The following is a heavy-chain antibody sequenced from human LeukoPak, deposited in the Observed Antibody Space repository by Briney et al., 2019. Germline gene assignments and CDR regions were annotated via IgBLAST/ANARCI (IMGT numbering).Heavy chain of an antibody. J-gene: IGHJ1*01. CDR2: IRYDGTNR. V-gene: IGHV3-30*02. CDR3: VKVIYCNGDSCYGEYFQH. Sequence: GGSLRLSCAASGFTFSHFGMHWVRQAPGKGLAWVAFIRYDGTNRYYADLGKGRFTISRDNSKNTLYLQMNSLRAEDTAVYYCVKVIYCNGDSCYGEYFQHWGQGTLVTVSS. CDR1: GFTFSHFG. D-gene: IGHD2-15*01.